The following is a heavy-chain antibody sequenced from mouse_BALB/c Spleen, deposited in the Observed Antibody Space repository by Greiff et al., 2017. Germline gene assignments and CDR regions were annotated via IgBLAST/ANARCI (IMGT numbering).Heavy chain of an antibody. CDR3: ARRGPYYFDY. CDR1: GYTFTSYW. D-gene: IGHD3-3*01. J-gene: IGHJ2*01. Sequence: VQLQQSGAELARPGASVKLSCKASGYTFTSYWMQWVKQRPGQGLEWIGAIYPGDGDTRYTQKFKGKATLTADKSSSTAYMQLSSLASEDSAVYYCARRGPYYFDYWGQGTTLTVSS. V-gene: IGHV1-87*01. CDR2: IYPGDGDT.